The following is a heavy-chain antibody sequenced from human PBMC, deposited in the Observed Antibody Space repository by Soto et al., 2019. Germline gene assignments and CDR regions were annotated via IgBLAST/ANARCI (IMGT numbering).Heavy chain of an antibody. J-gene: IGHJ6*02. CDR3: ARAGGSGSYYIGYYYSYGMDV. CDR2: IIPIFGTA. CDR1: GGTFSSYA. Sequence: SVKVSCKASGGTFSSYAISWVRQAPGQGLEWMGGIIPIFGTANYAQKFQGRVTITADESTSTAYMELSSLRSEDTAVYYCARAGGSGSYYIGYYYSYGMDVWGQGTTVTVSS. D-gene: IGHD3-10*01. V-gene: IGHV1-69*13.